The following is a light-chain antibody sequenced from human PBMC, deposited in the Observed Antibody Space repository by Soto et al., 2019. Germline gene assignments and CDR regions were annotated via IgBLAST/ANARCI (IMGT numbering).Light chain of an antibody. V-gene: IGLV1-47*02. Sequence: QPVLTQPPSASGTPGQRVTISCSGSSSNIGSNYVFWYKQLPGTAPKLLIYTNNQRPSGVPDRFSGSKSGTSASLAISGLRSEDEADYYCAVWDASLTGWVFGGGTKLTVL. CDR3: AVWDASLTGWV. J-gene: IGLJ3*02. CDR1: SSNIGSNY. CDR2: TNN.